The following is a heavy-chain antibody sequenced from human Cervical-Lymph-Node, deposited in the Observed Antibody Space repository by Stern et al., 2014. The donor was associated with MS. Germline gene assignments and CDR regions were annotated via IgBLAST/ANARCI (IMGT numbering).Heavy chain of an antibody. CDR3: TTDRGITGRLLFDW. CDR2: IKSRADGGTT. J-gene: IGHJ4*02. D-gene: IGHD6-6*01. Sequence: EVQLGQSGGGFVKPGGSLRVSCAASGFNFNDAWMGWVRQAPGKGLEWGGRIKSRADGGTTDYAAPAQGRFIISRDDSRNTVYLQMDSLKSEDTAVYYCTTDRGITGRLLFDWWGQGTLVTVSS. CDR1: GFNFNDAW. V-gene: IGHV3-15*01.